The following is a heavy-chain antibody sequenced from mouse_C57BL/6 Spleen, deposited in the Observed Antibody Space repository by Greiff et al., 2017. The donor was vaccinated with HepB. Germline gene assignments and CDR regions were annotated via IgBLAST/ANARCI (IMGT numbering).Heavy chain of an antibody. CDR1: GFSLSTSGMG. J-gene: IGHJ4*01. V-gene: IGHV8-12*01. CDR2: IYWDDDK. CDR3: ARSGALPHAMDY. D-gene: IGHD5-5*01. Sequence: QVTLKVSGPGILQSSQSLSLSCSFSGFSLSTSGMGVSWLRQPSGQGLDWLAHIYWDDDKRYNPSLKSRHTISKDTSRNQVFLKITSVDTADTATYYCARSGALPHAMDYWGQGTSVTVSS.